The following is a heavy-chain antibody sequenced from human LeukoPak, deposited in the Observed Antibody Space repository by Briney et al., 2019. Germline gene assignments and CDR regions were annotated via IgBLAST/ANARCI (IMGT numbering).Heavy chain of an antibody. Sequence: GGSLRLSCAASGFTFSIFSMNWVRQAPGKGLEWVSLISRSSTYIYYAASVKGRFTISRDNAKNSLYLQMNSLRDEDTGVYYCATQNWFDPWGQGTRVTVSS. CDR2: ISRSSTYI. CDR1: GFTFSIFS. CDR3: ATQNWFDP. J-gene: IGHJ5*02. V-gene: IGHV3-21*01.